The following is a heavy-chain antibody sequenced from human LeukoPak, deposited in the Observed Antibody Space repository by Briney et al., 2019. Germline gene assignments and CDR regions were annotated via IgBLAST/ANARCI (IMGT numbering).Heavy chain of an antibody. CDR3: ARELGYCSGGRCSNIRFDP. Sequence: GGSLRLSCSASGFTFSTNSMNWVRQAPGKGLEWVSYISSSSGSIYYADSVKGRFTISRDNAKDSLYLQMNSLRAEDTAVYHCARELGYCSGGRCSNIRFDPWGQGTQVTVFS. J-gene: IGHJ5*02. V-gene: IGHV3-48*01. CDR1: GFTFSTNS. CDR2: ISSSSGSI. D-gene: IGHD2-15*01.